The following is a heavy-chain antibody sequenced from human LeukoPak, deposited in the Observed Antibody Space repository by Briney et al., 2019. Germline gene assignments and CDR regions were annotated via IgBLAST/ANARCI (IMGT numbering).Heavy chain of an antibody. V-gene: IGHV4-59*01. CDR2: MYYSGHS. D-gene: IGHD5-24*01. J-gene: IGHJ4*02. CDR3: ARTETATSPRSYFDF. Sequence: SETLSLTCTVSGGSFTNYYWRWIRQPPGKGLEWIGFMYYSGHSNYNPSLQSRVSMSVDTSKRQFSLTLSAVTAADTAVYYCARTETATSPRSYFDFWGQGTLVTVSS. CDR1: GGSFTNYY.